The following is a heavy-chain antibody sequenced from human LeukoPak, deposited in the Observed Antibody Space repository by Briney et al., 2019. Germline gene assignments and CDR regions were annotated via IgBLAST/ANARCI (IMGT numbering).Heavy chain of an antibody. J-gene: IGHJ6*03. D-gene: IGHD4-23*01. V-gene: IGHV4-59*12. CDR1: GGSISTYY. Sequence: NPSETLSLTCTVSGGSISTYYWSWIRQPPGKGLEWIGEINHSGSANYNPSLKSRVTISIDTSKNQFSLKLGSVTSADTAVYFCATRPTPPYYYYYMDVWGKGTTVTVSS. CDR3: ATRPTPPYYYYYMDV. CDR2: INHSGSA.